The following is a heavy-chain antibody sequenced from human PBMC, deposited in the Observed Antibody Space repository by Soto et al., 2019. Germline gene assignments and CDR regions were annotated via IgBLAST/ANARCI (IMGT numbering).Heavy chain of an antibody. J-gene: IGHJ3*02. CDR1: GFTFSSYE. D-gene: IGHD6-13*01. Sequence: GGSLRLSCAASGFTFSSYEMNWVRQAPGKGLEWVSYISSSGSTIYYADSVKGRFTISRDNAKNSLYLQMNSLRAEDTAVYYCVRVGAAADDAFDIWGQGTMVTVSS. CDR3: VRVGAAADDAFDI. CDR2: ISSSGSTI. V-gene: IGHV3-48*03.